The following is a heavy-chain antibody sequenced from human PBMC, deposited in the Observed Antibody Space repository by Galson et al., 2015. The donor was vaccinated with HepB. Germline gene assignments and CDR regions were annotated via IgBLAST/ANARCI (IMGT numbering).Heavy chain of an antibody. V-gene: IGHV3-30*03. CDR1: GFTFSSYG. D-gene: IGHD2-15*01. CDR3: GSAGWPQKHPQFDY. Sequence: SLRLSCAASGFTFSSYGMHWVRQAPGKGLEWVAVISYDGSNKYYADSVKGRFTISRDNSKNTLYLQMNSLRAEDTAVYYCGSAGWPQKHPQFDYWGQGTLVTVSS. J-gene: IGHJ4*02. CDR2: ISYDGSNK.